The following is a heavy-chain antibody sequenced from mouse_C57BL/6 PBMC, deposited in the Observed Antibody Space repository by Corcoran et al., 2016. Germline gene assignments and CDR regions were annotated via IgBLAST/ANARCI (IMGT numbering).Heavy chain of an antibody. Sequence: QIQLVQSGPELKKPGETVKISCKASGYTFTTYGMSWVKQAPGKGLKWMGWINTYSGVPTYADDFKGRFAFSLETSASTAYLQINNLKNEDTDTYFCARYDYWAYWGQGTLVTVSA. D-gene: IGHD2-4*01. J-gene: IGHJ3*01. CDR1: GYTFTTYG. V-gene: IGHV9-3*01. CDR2: INTYSGVP. CDR3: ARYDYWAY.